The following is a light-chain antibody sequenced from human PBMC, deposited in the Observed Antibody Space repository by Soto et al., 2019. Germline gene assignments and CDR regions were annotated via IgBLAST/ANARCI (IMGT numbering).Light chain of an antibody. CDR3: VVYMGSGIVV. CDR2: STN. CDR1: SGSVSTSYY. V-gene: IGLV8-61*01. J-gene: IGLJ2*01. Sequence: QAVVTQEPSFSVSPGRTVTLTCGLSSGSVSTSYYPSWYQQTPGQAPRTLIYSTNTRSSGVPDRFSGSILGNKAALTITGAQADDESDYYCVVYMGSGIVVFGGGTKLTVL.